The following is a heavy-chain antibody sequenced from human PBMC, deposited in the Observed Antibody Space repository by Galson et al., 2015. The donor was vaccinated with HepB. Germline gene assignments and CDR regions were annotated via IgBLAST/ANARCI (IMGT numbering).Heavy chain of an antibody. CDR1: GFSLSTSGMR. J-gene: IGHJ4*02. Sequence: PALVKPTQTLTPTCTFSGFSLSTSGMRVSWIRQPPGKALEWLARIDWDDDKFYSTSLKTRLTISKDTSKNQVVLTMTNMDPVDTATYYCARTAPWGGDYYRLDYWGQGTLVTVSS. CDR3: ARTAPWGGDYYRLDY. D-gene: IGHD4-17*01. CDR2: IDWDDDK. V-gene: IGHV2-70*04.